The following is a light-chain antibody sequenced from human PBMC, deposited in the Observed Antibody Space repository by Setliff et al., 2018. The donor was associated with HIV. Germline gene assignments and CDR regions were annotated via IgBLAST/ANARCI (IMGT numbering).Light chain of an antibody. CDR3: CSNTGSNTYV. Sequence: QSALTQPASVSGSPGQSITISCTGTSSDVGRYNLVSWYQQHPGKAPKLMTYRATKRPSGVSNRFSGSKSGNTASLTISGLQAEDEADYYCCSNTGSNTYVFGTGTKVTVL. V-gene: IGLV2-23*01. CDR1: SSDVGRYNL. CDR2: RAT. J-gene: IGLJ1*01.